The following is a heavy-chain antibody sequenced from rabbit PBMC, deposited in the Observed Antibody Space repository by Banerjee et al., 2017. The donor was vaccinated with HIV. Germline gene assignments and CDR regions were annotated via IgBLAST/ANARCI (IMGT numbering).Heavy chain of an antibody. Sequence: QEQLEESGGDLVKPEGSLTLTCTASGFSFSSNYWICWVRQAPGKGLEWSACIDAGGSDSTYYASWAKGRLTISKTSSTTVTLQMTSLTAADTATYVCASGYAGSPMWGPGTL. D-gene: IGHD4-2*01. V-gene: IGHV1S45*01. CDR1: GFSFSSNYW. J-gene: IGHJ6*01. CDR2: IDAGGSDST. CDR3: ASGYAGSPM.